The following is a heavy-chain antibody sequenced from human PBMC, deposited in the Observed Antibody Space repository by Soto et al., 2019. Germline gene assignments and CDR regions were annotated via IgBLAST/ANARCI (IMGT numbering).Heavy chain of an antibody. Sequence: GGSLRLSCAASGFTFDDYAMHWVRQAPGKGLEWVSGISWNSGSIGYADSVKGRFTISRDNAKNSLYLQMNSLRAEDTALYYCAKGILNIGAIRGFDYWGQGTLVTVSS. D-gene: IGHD2-2*02. CDR2: ISWNSGSI. CDR1: GFTFDDYA. V-gene: IGHV3-9*01. J-gene: IGHJ4*02. CDR3: AKGILNIGAIRGFDY.